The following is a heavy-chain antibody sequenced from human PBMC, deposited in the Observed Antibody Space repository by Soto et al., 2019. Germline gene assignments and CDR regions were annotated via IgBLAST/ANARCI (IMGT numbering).Heavy chain of an antibody. CDR3: ASSLAYCGGDCSHPYYYYGMDV. CDR1: GFTFSSYA. J-gene: IGHJ6*02. V-gene: IGHV3-23*01. CDR2: ISGSGGST. Sequence: EVQLLESGGGLVQPGGSLRLSCAASGFTFSSYAMSWVRQAPGKGLEWVSAISGSGGSTYYADSVKGRFTISRDNSKNTLYLQMNSVRAEDTAVYYCASSLAYCGGDCSHPYYYYGMDVWGHGTTVTVSS. D-gene: IGHD2-21*02.